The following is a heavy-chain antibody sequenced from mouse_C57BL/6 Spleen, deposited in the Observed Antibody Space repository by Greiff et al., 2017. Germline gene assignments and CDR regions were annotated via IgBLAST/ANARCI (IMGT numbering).Heavy chain of an antibody. CDR3: ARSLYDMDY. V-gene: IGHV1-42*01. J-gene: IGHJ4*01. CDR2: INPSTGGT. CDR1: GYSFTGYY. Sequence: EVQLQQSGPELVKPGASVKISYKASGYSFTGYYMNWVKQSPEKSLEWIGEINPSTGGTTYNQKFKAKATLTVDKSSSTAYMQLKSLTSEDSAVYYCARSLYDMDYWGQGTSVTVSS.